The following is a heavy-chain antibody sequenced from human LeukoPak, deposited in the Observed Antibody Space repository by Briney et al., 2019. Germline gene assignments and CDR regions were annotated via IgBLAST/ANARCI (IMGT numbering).Heavy chain of an antibody. CDR1: VYTFTGYY. CDR2: INPNSGGT. Sequence: ASVKVSCKASVYTFTGYYMHWVRQAPGQGLEWMGWINPNSGGTNYAQKFQGRVTMTRDTSISTAYMELSRLRSDDTAVYYCARAGGGYCSGGSCYWGQGTLVTVSS. V-gene: IGHV1-2*02. J-gene: IGHJ4*02. D-gene: IGHD2-15*01. CDR3: ARAGGGYCSGGSCY.